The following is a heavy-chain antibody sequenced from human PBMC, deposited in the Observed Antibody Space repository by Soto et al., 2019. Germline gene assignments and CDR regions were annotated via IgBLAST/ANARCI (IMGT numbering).Heavy chain of an antibody. CDR3: VRRHVSATGIDWFDP. J-gene: IGHJ5*02. Sequence: GASVKVSCKVSGGTFSSYRINWVRQAPGQRLEWMGWINAANGDTKYSPKFQGRVTITRDTSASTAYMELSSLRSEDTAVYYCVRRHVSATGIDWFDPWGQGTLVTVSS. CDR2: INAANGDT. D-gene: IGHD6-13*01. V-gene: IGHV1-3*01. CDR1: GGTFSSYR.